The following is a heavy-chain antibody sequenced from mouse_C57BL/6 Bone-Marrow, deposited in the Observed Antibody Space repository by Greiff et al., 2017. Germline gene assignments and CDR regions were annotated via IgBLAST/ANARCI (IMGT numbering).Heavy chain of an antibody. CDR1: GFSFNTYA. CDR3: VRHYYGFDY. CDR2: IRSKSNNYAT. V-gene: IGHV10-1*01. Sequence: EVKLVESGGGLVQPKGSLKLSCAASGFSFNTYAMNWVRQAPGKGLEWVARIRSKSNNYATYYADSVKDRFTISRDDSESMLYLQMNNLKTEDTAMYYCVRHYYGFDYWGQGTTLTVSS. D-gene: IGHD1-1*01. J-gene: IGHJ2*01.